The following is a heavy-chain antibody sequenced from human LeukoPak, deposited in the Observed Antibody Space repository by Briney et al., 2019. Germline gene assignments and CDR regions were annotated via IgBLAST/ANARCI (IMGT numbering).Heavy chain of an antibody. CDR1: GGSVSSGNYY. J-gene: IGHJ4*02. D-gene: IGHD6-13*01. V-gene: IGHV4-61*01. Sequence: SETLSLTCTVSGGSVSSGNYYWSWIRQPPGKGLEWIGYIYYSGSTNYNPSLKSRVTISVDTSKNQFSLKLTSVTAADTAVYYCARDIYSSSWTAPYSWSQGTLVTVSS. CDR3: ARDIYSSSWTAPYS. CDR2: IYYSGST.